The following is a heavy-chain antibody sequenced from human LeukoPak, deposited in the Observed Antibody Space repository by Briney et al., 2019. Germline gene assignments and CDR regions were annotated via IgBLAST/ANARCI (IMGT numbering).Heavy chain of an antibody. CDR1: GYTFTDYY. CDR3: ARANFLCCSSTTCLFDY. Sequence: ASVKVSCKASGYTFTDYYMHWVRQAPGQGFEWMGWINPNDGDTNYAQKFQGRVTMTRDTSISTAHMEVSRLRSDETAVYYCARANFLCCSSTTCLFDYWGQGTLVTVSS. CDR2: INPNDGDT. V-gene: IGHV1-2*02. D-gene: IGHD2-2*01. J-gene: IGHJ4*02.